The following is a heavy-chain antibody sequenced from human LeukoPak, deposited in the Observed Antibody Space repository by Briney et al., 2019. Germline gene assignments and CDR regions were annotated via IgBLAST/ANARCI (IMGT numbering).Heavy chain of an antibody. Sequence: WASVKVSCKASGYTFTSYGISWVRQAPGQGLEWMGWISAYNGNTNYAQKLQGRVTMTTDTSTSTAYMELRSLRSDDTAVYYCARGTKFTTKIMATPRVDYFDYWGQGTLVTVSS. CDR2: ISAYNGNT. V-gene: IGHV1-18*01. D-gene: IGHD5-24*01. CDR3: ARGTKFTTKIMATPRVDYFDY. CDR1: GYTFTSYG. J-gene: IGHJ4*02.